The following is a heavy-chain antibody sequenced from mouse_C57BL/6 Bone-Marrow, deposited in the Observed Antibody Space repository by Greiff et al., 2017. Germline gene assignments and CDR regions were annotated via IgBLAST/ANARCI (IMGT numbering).Heavy chain of an antibody. CDR3: TPGTWSWFAY. CDR2: IDPETGGT. Sequence: VQLQQSGAELVRPGASVTLSCKASGYTFTDYEMHWVKQTPVHGLEWIGAIDPETGGTAYNQKFKGKAILTAAKSSSTAYMELRSLTSEDSAVYYCTPGTWSWFAYWGQGTLVTVSA. CDR1: GYTFTDYE. D-gene: IGHD4-1*01. V-gene: IGHV1-15*01. J-gene: IGHJ3*01.